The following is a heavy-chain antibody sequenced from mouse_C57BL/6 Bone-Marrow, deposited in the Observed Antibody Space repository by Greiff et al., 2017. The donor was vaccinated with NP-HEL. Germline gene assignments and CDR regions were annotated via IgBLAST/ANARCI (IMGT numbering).Heavy chain of an antibody. V-gene: IGHV1-69*01. CDR2: IDPSDSYT. CDR3: AREGSIDQYYVDY. Sequence: QVQLQQPGAELVMPGASVKLSCKASGYTFTSYWMHWVKQRPGQGLEWIGEIDPSDSYTNYNQKFKGKSTLTVDKSSSTAYMQRCSLTSEDTAVYYCAREGSIDQYYVDYWGQGTTLTVSS. D-gene: IGHD2-12*01. J-gene: IGHJ2*01. CDR1: GYTFTSYW.